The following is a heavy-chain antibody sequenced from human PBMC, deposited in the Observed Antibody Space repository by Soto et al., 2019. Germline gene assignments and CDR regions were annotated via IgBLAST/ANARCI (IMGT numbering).Heavy chain of an antibody. CDR3: ARSITIFGVVIPRYYYGMDV. D-gene: IGHD3-3*01. J-gene: IGHJ6*02. V-gene: IGHV1-3*01. CDR1: GHTFTSYA. CDR2: INAGNGNT. Sequence: ASVKVSCKASGHTFTSYAMHWVRQAPGQRLEWMGWINAGNGNTKYSQKFQGRVTITRDTSASTAYMELSSLRSEDTAVYYCARSITIFGVVIPRYYYGMDVWGQGTTVTVSS.